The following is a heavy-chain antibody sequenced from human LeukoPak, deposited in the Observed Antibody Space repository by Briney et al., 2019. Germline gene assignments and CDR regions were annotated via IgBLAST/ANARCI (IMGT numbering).Heavy chain of an antibody. CDR3: ASRRDY. CDR1: GFAFSDDE. J-gene: IGHJ4*02. V-gene: IGHV3-48*03. Sequence: PGGPLRLSCAASGFAFSDDEMNWVRQAPGKGLAWVSNIGSSGRTIFYADSVKGRFTISRDNAKNSLYLQMNSLRVEDTAIYYCASRRDYWGQGPLVTVSS. CDR2: IGSSGRTI.